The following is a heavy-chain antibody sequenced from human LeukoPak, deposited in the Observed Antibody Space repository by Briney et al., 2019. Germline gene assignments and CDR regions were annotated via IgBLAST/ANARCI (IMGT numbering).Heavy chain of an antibody. CDR3: ARGGLLGELLHYNYYGMDV. CDR1: GGSISSSSYY. D-gene: IGHD1-26*01. CDR2: IYYSGST. Sequence: KPSETLSLTCTVSGGSISSSSYYWGWIRQPPGKGLEWIGSIYYSGSTYYNPSLKSRVTISVDTSKNQFSLKLSSVTAADTAVYYCARGGLLGELLHYNYYGMDVWGQGTTVTVSS. V-gene: IGHV4-39*07. J-gene: IGHJ6*02.